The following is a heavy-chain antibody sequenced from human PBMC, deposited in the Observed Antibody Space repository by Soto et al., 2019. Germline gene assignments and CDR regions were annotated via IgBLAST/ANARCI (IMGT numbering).Heavy chain of an antibody. CDR3: ARGRGGY. D-gene: IGHD3-10*01. CDR1: GGSSSGYY. Sequence: QVQLQQWGAGLLKPSETLSLTCAVYGGSSSGYYWSWIRQPPGKGLEWIGEINHSGSTNYNPSLKSRVTISVDTSKNQFSPKLSTVTAADTAVYYCARGRGGYWGQGTLVTVSS. CDR2: INHSGST. V-gene: IGHV4-34*01. J-gene: IGHJ4*02.